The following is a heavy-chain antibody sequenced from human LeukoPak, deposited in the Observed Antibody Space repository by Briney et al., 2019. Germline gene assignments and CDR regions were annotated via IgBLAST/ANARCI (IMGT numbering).Heavy chain of an antibody. CDR1: GDSISSYY. Sequence: SETLSLTCTVSGDSISSYYWSWIRQPPGKRLEWIGYIYYSGSTNYNPSLKSRVTISVDMSKNQFSLKLSSVTAADTAVYYCARSVDIAMVTFDYWGQGTLVTVSS. CDR2: IYYSGST. J-gene: IGHJ4*02. V-gene: IGHV4-59*01. D-gene: IGHD5-18*01. CDR3: ARSVDIAMVTFDY.